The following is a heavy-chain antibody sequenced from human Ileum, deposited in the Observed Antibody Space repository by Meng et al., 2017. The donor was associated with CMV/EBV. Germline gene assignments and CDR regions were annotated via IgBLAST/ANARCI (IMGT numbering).Heavy chain of an antibody. D-gene: IGHD5-24*01. Sequence: GGSLRLSCSASGFTFNSYWMHWVRQAPGKGLEWVSRIDTDGTTTTYADSVKGRFTITRDNAKNMMFLQMNSLRVDDTAVYHCAKADGYSVYDYPGVDVWGQGNAVNGAS. J-gene: IGHJ6*02. V-gene: IGHV3-74*01. CDR2: IDTDGTTT. CDR3: AKADGYSVYDYPGVDV. CDR1: GFTFNSYW.